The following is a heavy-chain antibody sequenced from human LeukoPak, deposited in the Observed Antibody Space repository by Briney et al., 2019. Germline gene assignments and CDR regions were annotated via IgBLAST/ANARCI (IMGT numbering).Heavy chain of an antibody. Sequence: PGGSLRLSCAASGFPFSTYNMNWVRQAPGKGLEWVSSISSSGRXIYYADSVKGRFTVSRDNTKSSLFLQMNSLRDEDTSIYYCARXXXXXXSAFAYWGQGALVIVSS. CDR2: ISSSGRXI. CDR1: GFPFSTYN. CDR3: ARXXXXXXSAFAY. J-gene: IGHJ4*02. V-gene: IGHV3-21*01.